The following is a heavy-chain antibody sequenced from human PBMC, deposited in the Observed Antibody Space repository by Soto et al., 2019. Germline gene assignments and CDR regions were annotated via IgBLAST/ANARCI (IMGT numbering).Heavy chain of an antibody. CDR2: IRSRSIDM. CDR3: VRESYPAKAFDI. J-gene: IGHJ3*02. CDR1: GFTFSNYN. Sequence: EVQLVESGGGLVKPGESLRLSCAASGFTFSNYNINWVRQAPGKGLEWVSSIRSRSIDMYYADSVKGRFTISRDDAKNSLSLQVNGLRAEDTAVYFCVRESYPAKAFDIWGQGTMVTVSS. D-gene: IGHD2-2*01. V-gene: IGHV3-21*01.